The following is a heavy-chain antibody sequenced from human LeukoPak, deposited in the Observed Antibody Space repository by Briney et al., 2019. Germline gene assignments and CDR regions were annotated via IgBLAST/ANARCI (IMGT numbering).Heavy chain of an antibody. J-gene: IGHJ4*02. Sequence: SETLSLTCTVSGYSISSGSYWGWIRQPPGEGLEWIGNIYHTGSTYYNPSLKSRVTISVDTSKNQFSLNLNSVTAADTAVYYRTRRFCGSTSCYFDYWGQGTLVTVSS. CDR1: GYSISSGSY. CDR3: TRRFCGSTSCYFDY. D-gene: IGHD2-2*01. V-gene: IGHV4-38-2*02. CDR2: IYHTGST.